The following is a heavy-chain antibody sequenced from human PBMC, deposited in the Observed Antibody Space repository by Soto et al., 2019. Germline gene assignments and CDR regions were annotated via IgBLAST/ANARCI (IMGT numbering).Heavy chain of an antibody. Sequence: QVQLVESGGGVVQPGRSLRLSCAASGFTFSSYGMHWVRQAPGKGLEWVAVISYDGSNKYYADSVKGRFTISRDNSKNTLYLQMNGLRAEDTAVYYCAKDRYYDSSGYSDYWGQGTLVTVSS. CDR3: AKDRYYDSSGYSDY. D-gene: IGHD3-22*01. CDR2: ISYDGSNK. CDR1: GFTFSSYG. J-gene: IGHJ4*02. V-gene: IGHV3-30*18.